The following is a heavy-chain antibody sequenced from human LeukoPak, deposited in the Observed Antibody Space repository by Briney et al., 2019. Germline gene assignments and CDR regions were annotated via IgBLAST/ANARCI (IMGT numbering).Heavy chain of an antibody. Sequence: GGSLRLSCAASGLTFSSYAMSWVRQAPGKGLEWVSAISGSGGSTYYADSVKGRFTISRDNSKNTLYLQMNSLRAEDTAVYYCAKMLHVYYYGMDVWGQGTTVTVSS. CDR3: AKMLHVYYYGMDV. V-gene: IGHV3-23*01. J-gene: IGHJ6*02. D-gene: IGHD2-8*01. CDR2: ISGSGGST. CDR1: GLTFSSYA.